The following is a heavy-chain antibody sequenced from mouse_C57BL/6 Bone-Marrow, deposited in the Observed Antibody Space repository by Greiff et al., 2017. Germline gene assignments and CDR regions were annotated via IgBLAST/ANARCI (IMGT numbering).Heavy chain of an antibody. V-gene: IGHV1-64*01. D-gene: IGHD3-2*02. Sequence: VQLQQPGAELVKPGASVKLSCKASGYTFTSYWMHWVKQRPGQGLEWIGMIHPNSGSTNYNEKFKSKATLTVDKSSSTAYMQLSSLTSEDSAVYYCARGATAQATVAYWGQGTLVTVSA. CDR2: IHPNSGST. CDR3: ARGATAQATVAY. CDR1: GYTFTSYW. J-gene: IGHJ3*01.